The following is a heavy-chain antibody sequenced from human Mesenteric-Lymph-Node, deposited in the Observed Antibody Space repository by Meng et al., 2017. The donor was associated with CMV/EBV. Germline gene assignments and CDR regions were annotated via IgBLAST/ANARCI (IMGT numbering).Heavy chain of an antibody. D-gene: IGHD2-2*02. V-gene: IGHV3-74*01. Sequence: GESLKISCATSGFTFSDYWMHWVRQDPEKGLVWVSRINSDGSITTYADAVQGRFTISRDNARNTLYLQMNSLRVEDTAVYYCTRPGTDCSSTTCYSYFDYWGQGTLVTVSS. J-gene: IGHJ4*02. CDR2: INSDGSIT. CDR3: TRPGTDCSSTTCYSYFDY. CDR1: GFTFSDYW.